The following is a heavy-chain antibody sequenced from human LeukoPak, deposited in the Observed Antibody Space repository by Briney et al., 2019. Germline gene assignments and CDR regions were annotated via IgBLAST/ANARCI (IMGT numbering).Heavy chain of an antibody. CDR3: AKEREYGSGWAHFDY. CDR2: INGSGGGT. V-gene: IGHV3-23*01. D-gene: IGHD6-25*01. Sequence: PGGSLRLSCAASGFTCISYAMSWGRQAPGKGLEWGSAINGSGGGTYYADSVNGRFTTSTDNSKNTLYLQMNSPRAENTAVYDSAKEREYGSGWAHFDYWGQGTLVSVSS. J-gene: IGHJ4*02. CDR1: GFTCISYA.